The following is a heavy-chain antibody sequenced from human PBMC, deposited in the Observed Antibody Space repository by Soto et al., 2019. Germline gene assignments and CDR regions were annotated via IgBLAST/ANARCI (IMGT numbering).Heavy chain of an antibody. V-gene: IGHV3-30*03. D-gene: IGHD6-13*01. Sequence: GGSLRLSCTASGFTFESYGMHWVRQTPGKGLEWLAYISHEGVMKFYAGSVKGRFTISRDNSKNTLYLQLSSLRPDDTAVYYCARRISTADKFDPWGQGTLVTVSS. CDR2: ISHEGVMK. J-gene: IGHJ5*02. CDR3: ARRISTADKFDP. CDR1: GFTFESYG.